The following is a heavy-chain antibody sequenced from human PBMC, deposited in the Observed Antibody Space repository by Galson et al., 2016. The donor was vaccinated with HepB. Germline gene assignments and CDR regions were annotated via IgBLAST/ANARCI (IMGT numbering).Heavy chain of an antibody. CDR1: GGSISSGAYY. CDR2: AYYTGTTYYSDKT. Sequence: TLSLTCTVSGGSISSGAYYWSWIRQHPEKGLEWIGYAYYTGTTYYSDKTYYNPSLGSRVTISIDTTKNQFSLKLDSVTAADTAVYYCARQAMIRGDNLFDTWGQGTLVTVSS. V-gene: IGHV4-31*03. D-gene: IGHD3-10*01. CDR3: ARQAMIRGDNLFDT. J-gene: IGHJ5*02.